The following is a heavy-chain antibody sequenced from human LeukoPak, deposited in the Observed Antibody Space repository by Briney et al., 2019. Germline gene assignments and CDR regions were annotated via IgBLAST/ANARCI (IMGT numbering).Heavy chain of an antibody. CDR2: IIPILGIA. V-gene: IGHV1-69*04. CDR1: GGTFSSYA. J-gene: IGHJ4*02. CDR3: ARDQAKSSSYLDY. Sequence: SVKVSCKASGGTFSSYAISWVRQAPGQGLEWMGRIIPILGIANYAQKFQGRVTMTRDTSTSTVYMELSSLRSEDTAVYYCARDQAKSSSYLDYWGQGTLVTVSS. D-gene: IGHD6-13*01.